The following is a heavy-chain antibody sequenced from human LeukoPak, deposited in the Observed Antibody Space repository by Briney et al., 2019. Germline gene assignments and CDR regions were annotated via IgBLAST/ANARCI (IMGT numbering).Heavy chain of an antibody. Sequence: QSGGSLRLSCAASGITVTSNHMSWVRQAPGKELEWVSVIYSGGSTYYADSVKGRFTISRDNSKNTLYLQVDSLRTEDTAVYFCAKLYNYGYINWGQGTLVTVSS. CDR2: IYSGGST. V-gene: IGHV3-66*01. CDR3: AKLYNYGYIN. CDR1: GITVTSNH. J-gene: IGHJ4*02. D-gene: IGHD5-18*01.